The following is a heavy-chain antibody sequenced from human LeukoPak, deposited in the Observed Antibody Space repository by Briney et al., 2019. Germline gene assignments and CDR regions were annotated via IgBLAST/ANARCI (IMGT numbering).Heavy chain of an antibody. Sequence: GGSLRLSCAASGFTFSSYAMSWVRQAPGKGLEWVSAISGSGGSTYYADSVKGRFTISRDNSKNTLYLQMNSLRAEDTAVYYCAKRIENYYYYYGMDVWGQGTTVTVSS. J-gene: IGHJ6*02. CDR1: GFTFSSYA. CDR2: ISGSGGST. CDR3: AKRIENYYYYYGMDV. V-gene: IGHV3-23*01. D-gene: IGHD2-15*01.